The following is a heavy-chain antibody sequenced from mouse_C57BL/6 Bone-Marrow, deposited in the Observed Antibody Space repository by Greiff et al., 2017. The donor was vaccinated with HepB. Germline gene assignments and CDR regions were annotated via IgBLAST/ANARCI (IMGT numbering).Heavy chain of an antibody. D-gene: IGHD1-1*01. CDR1: GYTFTDYY. Sequence: QVHVKQSGAELVKPGASVKISCKASGYTFTDYYINWVKQRPGQGLEWIGKIGPGSGSTYYNEKFKGKATLTADKSSSTAYMQLSSLTSEDSAVYFCARHIPPVTTVHYYAMDYWGQGTSVTVSS. V-gene: IGHV1-77*01. CDR3: ARHIPPVTTVHYYAMDY. J-gene: IGHJ4*01. CDR2: IGPGSGST.